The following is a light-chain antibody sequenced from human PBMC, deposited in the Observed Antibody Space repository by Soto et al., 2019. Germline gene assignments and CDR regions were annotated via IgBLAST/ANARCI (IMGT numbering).Light chain of an antibody. CDR1: KLGDKY. CDR3: QAWDSSTVV. J-gene: IGLJ2*01. CDR2: QDS. Sequence: SYELTQPPSVSVSPGQTASITCSGDKLGDKYACWYQQKPGQSPVLVIYQDSKRPSGIPERFSGSNSGNTATLTISGTQARDEADYYCQAWDSSTVVFGGGTQRTVL. V-gene: IGLV3-1*01.